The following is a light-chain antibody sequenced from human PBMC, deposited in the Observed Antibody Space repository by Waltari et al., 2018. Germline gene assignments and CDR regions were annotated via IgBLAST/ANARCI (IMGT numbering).Light chain of an antibody. CDR3: QKYERLPAT. J-gene: IGKJ1*01. Sequence: EIVLTQSPGTLSLSLGDRATLSCRASQSIGRSVVWYQQRPGQAPRLLIYDISRRATGIPDRFSGSGYGTDFSLTLSRLEPEDFAVYYCQKYERLPATFGQGTTVEIK. CDR1: QSIGRS. CDR2: DIS. V-gene: IGKV3-20*01.